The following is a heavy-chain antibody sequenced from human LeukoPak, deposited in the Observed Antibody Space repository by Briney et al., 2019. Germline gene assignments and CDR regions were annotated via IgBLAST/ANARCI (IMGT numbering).Heavy chain of an antibody. CDR2: IYYRGST. CDR1: GGSFISGIYY. D-gene: IGHD6-13*01. CDR3: ARLLPIAAAGGHYFDY. Sequence: SETLSLTCNVSGGSFISGIYYWGWVRQPPGKGLEWIASIYYRGSTYYNQSLKSRVTISVDTSKKQFSLKVTSVTAADTAVYYCARLLPIAAAGGHYFDYWGQETLVTVSS. V-gene: IGHV4-39*01. J-gene: IGHJ4*02.